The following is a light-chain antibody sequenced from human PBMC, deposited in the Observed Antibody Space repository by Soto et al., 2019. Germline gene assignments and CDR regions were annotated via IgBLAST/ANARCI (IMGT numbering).Light chain of an antibody. CDR2: GAS. CDR1: QNVGKNF. CDR3: LQSASSPRT. J-gene: IGKJ1*01. Sequence: EIVLTQSPGTLSLSPGERATLSCRASQNVGKNFLTWYQQKPGQAPRLLVYGASTRATGIPDRFVGSGSGTDFTLTISRLEPEDFAVYFCLQSASSPRTFSQGTTVEIK. V-gene: IGKV3-20*01.